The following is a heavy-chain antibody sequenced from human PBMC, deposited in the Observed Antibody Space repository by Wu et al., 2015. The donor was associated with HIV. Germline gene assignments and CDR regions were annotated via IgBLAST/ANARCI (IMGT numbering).Heavy chain of an antibody. CDR1: GYDFDDYG. CDR2: ISPYDGDT. V-gene: IGHV1-18*01. CDR3: LRELGVDEWLGVY. Sequence: QIHLVQSGREVKKTGASMKLSCKTSGYDFDDYGIIWVRQAPGQGLEWMGWISPYDGDTNYAQKFQDRLIMTTDSSTNTAYMELRSLRSDDTAVYYCLRELGVDEWLGVYWGQGTLVAVSS. D-gene: IGHD3-10*01. J-gene: IGHJ4*02.